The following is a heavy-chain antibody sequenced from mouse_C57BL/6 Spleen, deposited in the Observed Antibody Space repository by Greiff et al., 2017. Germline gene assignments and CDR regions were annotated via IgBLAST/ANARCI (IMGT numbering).Heavy chain of an antibody. Sequence: QVQLQQSGAELVRPGASVTLSCKASGYTFTDYEMHWVKQTPVHGLEWIGAIDPETGGTAYNQKFKGKAILTADKSSSTAYMELRSLTSEDSAVYYCTRAGYDGYYYFDYWGQGTTLTVSS. V-gene: IGHV1-15*01. CDR2: IDPETGGT. CDR3: TRAGYDGYYYFDY. CDR1: GYTFTDYE. J-gene: IGHJ2*01. D-gene: IGHD2-3*01.